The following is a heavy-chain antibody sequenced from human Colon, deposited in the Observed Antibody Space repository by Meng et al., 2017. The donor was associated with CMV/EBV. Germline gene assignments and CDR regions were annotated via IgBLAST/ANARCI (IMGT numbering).Heavy chain of an antibody. CDR3: TRAVPAVGATVRANTLRNWFDP. CDR1: GYTFTDYY. CDR2: INPTSGAT. D-gene: IGHD1-26*01. V-gene: IGHV1-2*02. J-gene: IGHJ5*02. Sequence: ASVKVSCKTSGYTFTDYYIHWVRRAPGQGLEWMGWINPTSGATNFAQKFQGRVTMTRNTSINTAYMELSSLRSDDAAIYYCTRAVPAVGATVRANTLRNWFDPWGLGTLVTVSS.